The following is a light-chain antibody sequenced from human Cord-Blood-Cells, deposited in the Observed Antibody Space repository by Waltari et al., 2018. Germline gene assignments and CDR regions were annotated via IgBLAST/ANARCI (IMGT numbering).Light chain of an antibody. Sequence: QSALTQPASVSGSPGQSITIPCTGTSSHVGSYNLVSWYQQHPGKAPKLMIYEGSKRPSGVSNRFSGSKSGNTASLTISGLQAEDEADYYCCSYAGSSTYVFGTGTKVTVL. CDR3: CSYAGSSTYV. J-gene: IGLJ1*01. V-gene: IGLV2-23*01. CDR1: SSHVGSYNL. CDR2: EGS.